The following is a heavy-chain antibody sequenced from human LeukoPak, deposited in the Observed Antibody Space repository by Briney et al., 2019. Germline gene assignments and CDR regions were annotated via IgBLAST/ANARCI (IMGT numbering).Heavy chain of an antibody. CDR2: ITGSGRST. V-gene: IGHV3-23*01. CDR3: TKDPLGSRYYFDY. J-gene: IGHJ4*02. D-gene: IGHD1-26*01. Sequence: GGSLRLSCAASGFTFSNYAMSWVRQAPGKGLEWVSGITGSGRSTYYANSVRGRFTISRDNSKNTLYLQMNSLRAEDTAVYYCTKDPLGSRYYFDYWGQGALVTVSS. CDR1: GFTFSNYA.